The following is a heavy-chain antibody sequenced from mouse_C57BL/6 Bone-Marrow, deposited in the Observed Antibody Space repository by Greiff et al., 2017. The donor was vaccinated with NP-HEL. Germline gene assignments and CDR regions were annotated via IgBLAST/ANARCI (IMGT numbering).Heavy chain of an antibody. CDR3: ASGLLFADY. CDR2: ISDGGSYT. Sequence: DVHLVESGGGLVKPGGSLKLSCAASGFTFSSYAMSWVRQTPEKRLEWVATISDGGSYTYYPDNVKGRFTISRDNAKNNLYLQMSHLKSEDTAMYYCASGLLFADYWGQGTSVTVSS. D-gene: IGHD2-1*01. V-gene: IGHV5-4*01. CDR1: GFTFSSYA. J-gene: IGHJ4*01.